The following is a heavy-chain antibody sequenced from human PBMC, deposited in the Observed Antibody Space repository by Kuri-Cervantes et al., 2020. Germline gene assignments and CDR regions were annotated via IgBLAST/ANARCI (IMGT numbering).Heavy chain of an antibody. CDR3: AKGKWERLYYYGMDV. J-gene: IGHJ6*02. V-gene: IGHV4-34*01. CDR1: GGSFSGYY. CDR2: INHSGST. D-gene: IGHD1-26*01. Sequence: SETLSLTCAVYGGSFSGYYWSWIRQPPGKGLEWIGEINHSGSTTYNPSLKSRVTISVATSTIQFSLKLRSLTAADTAVYYCAKGKWERLYYYGMDVWGQGTTVTVSS.